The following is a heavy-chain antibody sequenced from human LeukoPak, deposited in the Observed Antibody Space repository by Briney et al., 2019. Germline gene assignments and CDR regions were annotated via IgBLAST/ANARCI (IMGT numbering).Heavy chain of an antibody. D-gene: IGHD1-7*01. Sequence: GGSLRLSCAASGFTFSSYWMSWVRQAPGKGLEWVANIKQDGSEKYYVGSVKGRFTISRDNAKNSLYLQMNSLRAEDTAVYYCASRNYVNWFDPWGQGTLVTVSS. V-gene: IGHV3-7*01. J-gene: IGHJ5*02. CDR1: GFTFSSYW. CDR2: IKQDGSEK. CDR3: ASRNYVNWFDP.